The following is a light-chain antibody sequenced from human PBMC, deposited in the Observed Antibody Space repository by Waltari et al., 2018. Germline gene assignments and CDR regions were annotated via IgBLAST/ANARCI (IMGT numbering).Light chain of an antibody. Sequence: QSALTQPASVSGSPGQSITISCTGNSSDVGGYNLVSWYQQHPGKAPKLMIYEGSKRPSGVSNRFSGSKSGNTASLTISGLQAEDEADYYCCSYAGSSTYVVFGGGTKLTVL. CDR1: SSDVGGYNL. CDR2: EGS. J-gene: IGLJ2*01. CDR3: CSYAGSSTYVV. V-gene: IGLV2-23*01.